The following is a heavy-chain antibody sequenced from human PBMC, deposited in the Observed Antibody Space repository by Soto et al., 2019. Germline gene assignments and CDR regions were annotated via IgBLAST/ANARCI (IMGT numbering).Heavy chain of an antibody. CDR3: ARVLTSHARGGSSYGTPHPRPDY. D-gene: IGHD2-2*01. CDR2: ISAYNGNT. J-gene: IGHJ4*02. CDR1: GYTFTSYG. V-gene: IGHV1-18*01. Sequence: QVQLVQSGAEVKKPGASVKVSCKASGYTFTSYGISWVRQAPGQGLEWMGWISAYNGNTNYAQKLQGRVTMTTDTSTSTAYMELRSQRSDDTAVYSCARVLTSHARGGSSYGTPHPRPDYWGQGTLVTVSS.